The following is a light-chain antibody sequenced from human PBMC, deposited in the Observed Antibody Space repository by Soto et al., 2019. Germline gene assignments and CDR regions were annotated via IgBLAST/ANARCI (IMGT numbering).Light chain of an antibody. V-gene: IGKV3-20*01. CDR3: QQYGCSRGFT. CDR2: AAS. CDR1: QSVSSSS. Sequence: EIVLTQSPGTLSLSPGERATLSCRARQSVSSSSFAWCQQKPGQAPRLLIYAASSRATGIPDRFSGSGSGTDFSLTINRLEPEDFALYYCQQYGCSRGFTFGPGTKVDIK. J-gene: IGKJ3*01.